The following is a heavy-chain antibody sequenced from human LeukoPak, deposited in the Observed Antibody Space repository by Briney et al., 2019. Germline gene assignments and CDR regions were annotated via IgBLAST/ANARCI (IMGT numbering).Heavy chain of an antibody. J-gene: IGHJ6*03. CDR1: GFTFTKYT. V-gene: IGHV3-21*01. CDR2: VSGSSSYI. Sequence: PGGSLRLSCAASGFTFTKYTMNWVRQAPGKGLEWVSSVSGSSSYIYYADSVKGRFTISRDNAKNSLYLQMNSLRAEDTAVYYCARAFDTSWDYYYMDVWGKGTTVTVSS. CDR3: ARAFDTSWDYYYMDV. D-gene: IGHD2-2*01.